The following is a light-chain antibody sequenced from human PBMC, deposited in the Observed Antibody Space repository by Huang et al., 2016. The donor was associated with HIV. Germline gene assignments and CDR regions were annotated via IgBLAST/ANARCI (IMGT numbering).Light chain of an antibody. Sequence: EVVMTQSPPTLSLSPGETGTLSCRASQRVATYLSWYQQRPGQGPGLLIYDTSYRAAGVPARFSGTGSGTDFTLTISSLEPEDLAIYYCQQRSNWPLTFGGGTKVEI. CDR3: QQRSNWPLT. CDR1: QRVATY. J-gene: IGKJ4*01. V-gene: IGKV3-11*01. CDR2: DTS.